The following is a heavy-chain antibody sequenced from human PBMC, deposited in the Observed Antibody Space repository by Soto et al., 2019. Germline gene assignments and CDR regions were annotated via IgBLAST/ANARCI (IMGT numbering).Heavy chain of an antibody. V-gene: IGHV4-4*02. CDR1: GGPISSSNW. Sequence: PSGTLSLTCVVSGGPISSSNWWSWVRQPPGKGLEWIGEIYHSGSTNYNPSLKSRVTISVDKSKNQFSLKLSSVTAADTAVYYCARVGGWLVQCFDYWGQGTLVTVSS. J-gene: IGHJ4*02. CDR2: IYHSGST. D-gene: IGHD6-19*01. CDR3: ARVGGWLVQCFDY.